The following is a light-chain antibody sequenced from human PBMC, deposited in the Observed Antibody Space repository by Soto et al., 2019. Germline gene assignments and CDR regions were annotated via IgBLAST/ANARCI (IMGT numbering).Light chain of an antibody. CDR1: SSNIGAGYD. CDR2: GNS. Sequence: QSVLTQPPSVSGAPGQRVTISCTGSSSNIGAGYDVHWYQQLPGTAPKLLIYGNSNRPSRVPDRFSGSKSGTSASLAITGLQAEDEADYYCQSYDRSLSGSVFGGGTQLAVL. J-gene: IGLJ2*01. CDR3: QSYDRSLSGSV. V-gene: IGLV1-40*01.